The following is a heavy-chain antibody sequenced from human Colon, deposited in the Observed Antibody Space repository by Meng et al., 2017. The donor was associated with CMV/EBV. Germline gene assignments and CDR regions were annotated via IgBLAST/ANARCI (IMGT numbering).Heavy chain of an antibody. CDR3: ATKRGSVYTFHDSFDI. D-gene: IGHD2/OR15-2a*01. CDR2: IKSKTAGGTI. Sequence: TFSNGWMNWVRQAPGKGLEWVGRIKSKTAGGTIDYAAPVKGRFTISRDDSKSTVYLQMNSLKNEDTAVYYCATKRGSVYTFHDSFDIWGQGTMVTVSS. V-gene: IGHV3-15*07. J-gene: IGHJ3*02. CDR1: TFSNGW.